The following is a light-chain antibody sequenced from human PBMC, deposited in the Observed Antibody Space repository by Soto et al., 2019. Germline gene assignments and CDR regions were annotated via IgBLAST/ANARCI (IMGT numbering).Light chain of an antibody. CDR3: QQYDDWPLT. CDR2: DAS. V-gene: IGKV3-15*01. Sequence: EVLMTQSPGTLSVSPGGRATLSCRASQSLTTNLAWYQQKTGQAPRILIHDASTRDSGIPARFRGSGSGTEFTLPISRLQSEDFEVYYCQQYDDWPLTFGQGTRLEIK. CDR1: QSLTTN. J-gene: IGKJ5*01.